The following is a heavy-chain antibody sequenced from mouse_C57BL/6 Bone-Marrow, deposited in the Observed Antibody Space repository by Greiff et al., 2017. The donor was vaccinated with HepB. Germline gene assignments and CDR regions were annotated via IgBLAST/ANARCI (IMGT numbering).Heavy chain of an antibody. CDR3: ARSGVVAMYDFDY. CDR1: GYTFTSYW. D-gene: IGHD1-1*01. J-gene: IGHJ2*01. Sequence: QVQLKESGAELAKPGASVKLSCKASGYTFTSYWMHWVKQRPGQGLEWIGYINPSSGYTKYNQKFKDKATLTADKSSSTAYMQLSSLTYEDSAVYYCARSGVVAMYDFDYWGQGTTLTVSS. V-gene: IGHV1-7*01. CDR2: INPSSGYT.